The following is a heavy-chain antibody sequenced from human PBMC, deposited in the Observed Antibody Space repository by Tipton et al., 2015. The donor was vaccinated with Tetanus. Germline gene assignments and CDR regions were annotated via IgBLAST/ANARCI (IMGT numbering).Heavy chain of an antibody. CDR1: GGSVSSYY. CDR2: VSSSGNS. Sequence: LACTVSGGSVSSYYWTWFRQPPGKRLEWIGFVSSSGNSNYSPSLTGRVSMSLDTSKQQFSLSLTSATAADTAVYYCARGGRDAYNNPLGASDVWGRGTTVTVSS. J-gene: IGHJ3*01. D-gene: IGHD5-24*01. V-gene: IGHV4-4*07. CDR3: ARGGRDAYNNPLGASDV.